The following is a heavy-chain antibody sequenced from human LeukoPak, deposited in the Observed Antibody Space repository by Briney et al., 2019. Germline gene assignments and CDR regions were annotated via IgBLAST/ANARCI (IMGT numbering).Heavy chain of an antibody. CDR3: ARRGDYGDYVGYDY. CDR2: IYTSGST. V-gene: IGHV4-4*09. CDR1: GGSISSYY. J-gene: IGHJ4*02. D-gene: IGHD4-17*01. Sequence: SETLSLTCTVSGGSISSYYWSWIRQPPGKGLEWIGYIYTSGSTNYNPSLKSRVTISVDTSKDQFSLKLSSVTAADTAVYYCARRGDYGDYVGYDYWGQGTLVTVSS.